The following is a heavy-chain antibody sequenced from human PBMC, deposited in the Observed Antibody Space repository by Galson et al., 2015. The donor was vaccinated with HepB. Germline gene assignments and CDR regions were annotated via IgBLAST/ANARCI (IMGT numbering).Heavy chain of an antibody. J-gene: IGHJ4*02. CDR1: GFSLSTSGVG. D-gene: IGHD2-15*01. V-gene: IGHV2-5*01. Sequence: PALVKPTQTLTLTCTFSGFSLSTSGVGVGWIRQPPGKALEWLALIYWNDDKRYSPSLKSRLTITKDTSKNQVVLTMTNMDPMDTATYYCARRKREYCSGGSCYSGVLDYWGQGTLVTVSS. CDR3: ARRKREYCSGGSCYSGVLDY. CDR2: IYWNDDK.